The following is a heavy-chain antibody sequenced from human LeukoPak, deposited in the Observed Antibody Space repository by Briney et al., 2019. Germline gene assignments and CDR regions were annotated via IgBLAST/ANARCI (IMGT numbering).Heavy chain of an antibody. CDR1: GGSISSYY. CDR2: IYTSGST. Sequence: PSETLPLTCTVSGGSISSYYWSWIRQPAGKGLEWIGRIYTSGSTNYNPSLKSRVTMSVDTSKNQFSLKLSSVTAADTAVYYCASVGTDSSGYYEYYFDYWGQGTLVTVSS. CDR3: ASVGTDSSGYYEYYFDY. V-gene: IGHV4-4*07. D-gene: IGHD3-22*01. J-gene: IGHJ4*02.